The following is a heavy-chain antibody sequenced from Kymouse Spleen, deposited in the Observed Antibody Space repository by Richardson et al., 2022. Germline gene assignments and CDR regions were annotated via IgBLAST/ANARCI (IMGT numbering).Heavy chain of an antibody. CDR2: INWNGGST. CDR1: GFTFDDYG. D-gene: IGHD1-7*01. V-gene: IGHV3-20*d01. CDR3: ARDRPITGTLYYYYYGMDV. Sequence: EVQLVESGGGVVRPGGSLRLSCAASGFTFDDYGMSWVRQAPGKGLEWVSGINWNGGSTGYADSVKGRFTISRDNAKNSLYLQMNSLRAEDTALYYCARDRPITGTLYYYYYGMDVWGQGTTVTVSS. J-gene: IGHJ6*02.